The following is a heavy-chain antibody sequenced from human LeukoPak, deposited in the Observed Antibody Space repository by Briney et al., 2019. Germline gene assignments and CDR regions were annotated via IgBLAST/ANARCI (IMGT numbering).Heavy chain of an antibody. Sequence: PGGSLRLSCAASAFTFSSYGMHWVRQAPGKGLEWVAFIRYDGSNKYYADSVKGRFTISRDNSKNTLYLQMNSLRAEDTAVYYCAKDGPRGGYYYYYMDVWGKGTTVTVSS. V-gene: IGHV3-30*02. D-gene: IGHD3-10*01. CDR3: AKDGPRGGYYYYYMDV. J-gene: IGHJ6*03. CDR2: IRYDGSNK. CDR1: AFTFSSYG.